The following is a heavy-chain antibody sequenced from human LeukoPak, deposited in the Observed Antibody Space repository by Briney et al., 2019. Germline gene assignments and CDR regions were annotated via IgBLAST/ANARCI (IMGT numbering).Heavy chain of an antibody. Sequence: SETLSLTCTVSGGSFSSSSDYWTWIRQPPGKGLEWIGCVYYTGSTNFNPSLKSRVTMSLDTSRNQFSLKLTSLTAADTAVYYCARGAMATTPFFDYWGQGTLVTVSS. V-gene: IGHV4-61*01. J-gene: IGHJ4*02. CDR1: GGSFSSSSDY. CDR3: ARGAMATTPFFDY. CDR2: VYYTGST. D-gene: IGHD5-24*01.